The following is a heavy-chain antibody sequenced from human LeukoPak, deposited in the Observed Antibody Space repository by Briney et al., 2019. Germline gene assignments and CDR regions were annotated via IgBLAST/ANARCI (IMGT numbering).Heavy chain of an antibody. CDR2: IYTSGST. CDR3: AIDPDFGSGSYFDY. D-gene: IGHD3-10*01. Sequence: PSETLSLTCTVSGGSISSYYWSWIRQPAGKGLEWIGRIYTSGSTNYNPSLKSRVTMSVDTSKNQFSLKLSSVTAADTAVYYCAIDPDFGSGSYFDYWGQGTLVTVSS. V-gene: IGHV4-4*07. J-gene: IGHJ4*02. CDR1: GGSISSYY.